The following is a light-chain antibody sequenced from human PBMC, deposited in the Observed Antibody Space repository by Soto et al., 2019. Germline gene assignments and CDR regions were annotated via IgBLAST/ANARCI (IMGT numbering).Light chain of an antibody. CDR1: QSVSSY. V-gene: IGKV3-11*01. J-gene: IGKJ1*01. CDR3: QQRSNWSWT. CDR2: DAS. Sequence: EIVLTQSPATLPLSPGXRATLSCRASQSVSSYLAWYQQKPGQAPRLLIYDASNRATGIPARFSGSGSGTDFTLTISSLEPEDFAVYYCQQRSNWSWTFGQGTKVDIK.